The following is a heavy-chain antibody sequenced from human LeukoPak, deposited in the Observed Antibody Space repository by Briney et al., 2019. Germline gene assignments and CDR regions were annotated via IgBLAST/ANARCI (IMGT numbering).Heavy chain of an antibody. D-gene: IGHD1-26*01. Sequence: SETLSLTCTVSGGSISTYYWSWIRQPPGKGLEWISYIYDSGSTNYNPSLKSRVTISVDTSKNQFSLTLSSVTAADTAVYYCARKDSGTYDYYGMDVWGQGTTVTVSS. V-gene: IGHV4-59*01. CDR1: GGSISTYY. CDR3: ARKDSGTYDYYGMDV. J-gene: IGHJ6*02. CDR2: IYDSGST.